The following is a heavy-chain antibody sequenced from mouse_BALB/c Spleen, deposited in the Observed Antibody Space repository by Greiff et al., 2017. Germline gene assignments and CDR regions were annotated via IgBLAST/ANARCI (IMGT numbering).Heavy chain of an antibody. CDR3: ARNYYGYGAMDY. V-gene: IGHV5-9*03. CDR2: ISSGGGNT. J-gene: IGHJ4*01. CDR1: GFTFSSYT. D-gene: IGHD1-2*01. Sequence: EVMLVESGGGLVKPGGSLKLSCAASGFTFSSYTMSWVRQTPEKRLEWVATISSGGGNTYYPDSVKGRFTISRDNAKNNLYLQMSSLRSEDTALYYCARNYYGYGAMDYWGQGTSVTVSA.